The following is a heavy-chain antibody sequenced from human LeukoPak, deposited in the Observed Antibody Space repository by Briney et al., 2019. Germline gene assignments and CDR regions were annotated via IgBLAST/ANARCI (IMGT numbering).Heavy chain of an antibody. J-gene: IGHJ6*02. CDR1: GFTFDDYG. CDR3: ARIGSHYDILTGYGMDV. Sequence: PGGSLRLSCAASGFTFDDYGMRWVRQAPGKGLEWVSGIKWNGGSTGYADSVKGRFTISRDNAKNSLYLQMNSLRAEDTALYYCARIGSHYDILTGYGMDVWGQGTTVTVSS. D-gene: IGHD3-9*01. CDR2: IKWNGGST. V-gene: IGHV3-20*04.